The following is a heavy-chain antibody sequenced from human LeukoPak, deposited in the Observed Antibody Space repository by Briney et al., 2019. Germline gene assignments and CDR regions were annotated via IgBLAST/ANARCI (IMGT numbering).Heavy chain of an antibody. Sequence: SETLSLTCTVSGGSISSYYWSWIRQPPGKGLEWIGYIYYSGSTNYNSSLKSRVIISVDTSKNQFSLKLSSVTAADTAVYYCARSLHCSGGSCYSSWFDPWGQGTLATVSS. V-gene: IGHV4-59*01. D-gene: IGHD2-15*01. CDR2: IYYSGST. CDR1: GGSISSYY. J-gene: IGHJ5*02. CDR3: ARSLHCSGGSCYSSWFDP.